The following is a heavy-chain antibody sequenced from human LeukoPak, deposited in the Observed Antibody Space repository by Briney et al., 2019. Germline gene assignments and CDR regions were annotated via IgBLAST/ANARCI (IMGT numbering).Heavy chain of an antibody. D-gene: IGHD6-13*01. CDR2: ISSSSSTI. V-gene: IGHV3-48*01. J-gene: IGHJ4*02. Sequence: GGSLRLSCAASGFTFSSYSMNWVRQAPGKGLEWVSYISSSSSTIYYADSVKGRFTISRDNAKNSLYLQMNSLRAEDTAVYYCARYDGSSWDYWGQGTLVTVSS. CDR3: ARYDGSSWDY. CDR1: GFTFSSYS.